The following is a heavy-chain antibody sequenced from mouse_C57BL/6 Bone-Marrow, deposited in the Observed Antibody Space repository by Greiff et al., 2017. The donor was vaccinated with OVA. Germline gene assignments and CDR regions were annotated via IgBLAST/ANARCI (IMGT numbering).Heavy chain of an antibody. D-gene: IGHD4-1*01. J-gene: IGHJ1*03. CDR3: ARGELGWYFDV. V-gene: IGHV1-81*01. Sequence: QVQLQQSGAELARPGASVKLSCKASGYTFTSYGISWVKQRTGQGLEWIGEIYPRSGNTYYNEKFKRKATLTADKSSSTAYMELRSLTSEDSAVYFCARGELGWYFDVWGTGTTVTVSS. CDR1: GYTFTSYG. CDR2: IYPRSGNT.